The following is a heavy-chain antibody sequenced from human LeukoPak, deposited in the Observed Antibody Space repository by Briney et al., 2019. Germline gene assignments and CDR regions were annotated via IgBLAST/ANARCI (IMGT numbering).Heavy chain of an antibody. CDR3: AQDQRSIQFYY. CDR1: GFIFSSYG. J-gene: IGHJ4*02. V-gene: IGHV3-23*01. CDR2: ISGSADIT. D-gene: IGHD5-24*01. Sequence: PGGTLRLSCAASGFIFSSYGMNWVRRAPGKGLEWVSGISGSADITYYADSVKGRFTISRDNSKNTLYLQMSSLRAEDTAVYYCAQDQRSIQFYYWGQGTLVTVSS.